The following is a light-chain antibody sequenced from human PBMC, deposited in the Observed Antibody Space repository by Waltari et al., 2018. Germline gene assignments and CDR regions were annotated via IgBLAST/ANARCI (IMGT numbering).Light chain of an antibody. CDR2: GAS. J-gene: IGKJ1*01. Sequence: IVMTQSQATVLVSPGERATPPCRASQSISSNLAWYQQKPGQAPRLLIYGASTRAAGIPARFSGSGSGTEFTLTISSLQSEDFAVYYGQHYNNWPHWTFGQGTKVEI. V-gene: IGKV3-15*01. CDR1: QSISSN. CDR3: QHYNNWPHWT.